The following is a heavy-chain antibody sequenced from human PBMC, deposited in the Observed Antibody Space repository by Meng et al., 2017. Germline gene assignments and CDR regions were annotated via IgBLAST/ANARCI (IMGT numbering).Heavy chain of an antibody. J-gene: IGHJ4*02. CDR1: GFTVSSNY. V-gene: IGHV3-53*01. D-gene: IGHD6-19*01. CDR2: IYSGGST. CDR3: ARGLGYSSGWYPPVYYLDY. Sequence: GESLKISCAASGFTVSSNYMSWVRQAPGKGLEWVSVIYSGGSTYYADSVKGRFTISRDNSKNTLYLQMNSLRAEDTAVYYCARGLGYSSGWYPPVYYLDYWGQGTLVTVSS.